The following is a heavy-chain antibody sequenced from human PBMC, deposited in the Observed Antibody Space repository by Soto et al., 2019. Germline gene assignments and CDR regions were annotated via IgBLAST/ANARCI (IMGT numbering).Heavy chain of an antibody. J-gene: IGHJ4*02. CDR2: VYYIWST. D-gene: IGHD3-3*01. Sequence: QVQLQESGPGLVKPSETLSLTCTVSGGSISSSYWSWIRQPPGKGLEWLGYVYYIWSTKYNPSLKNPITISVDTSQNQFSLKLESVTAADTALYYCARDASGHDFWDGPWYFDSWGQGTLVTVSS. CDR1: GGSISSSY. CDR3: ARDASGHDFWDGPWYFDS. V-gene: IGHV4-59*01.